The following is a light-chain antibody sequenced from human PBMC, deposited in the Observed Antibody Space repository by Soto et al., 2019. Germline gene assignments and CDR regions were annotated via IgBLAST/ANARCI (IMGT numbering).Light chain of an antibody. Sequence: QSVLTQPPSASGTPGQRVTMSCFGSSANIGSHSVNWYQQFPGTSPKLLIQTNNERPSGVPDRFSGSKSGTSASLAISGLQSEDEADYYCAVWDDTLNGQVFGGGTQLTVL. V-gene: IGLV1-44*01. CDR2: TNN. J-gene: IGLJ3*02. CDR1: SANIGSHS. CDR3: AVWDDTLNGQV.